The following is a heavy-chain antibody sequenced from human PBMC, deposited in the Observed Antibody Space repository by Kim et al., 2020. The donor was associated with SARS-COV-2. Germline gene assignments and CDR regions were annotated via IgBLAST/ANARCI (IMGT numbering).Heavy chain of an antibody. Sequence: SETLSLTCTVSGGSISSGDYYWSWIRQPTGKGLEWIGYIYYSGSTYYNPSLRSRVTISVDTSKNQFSLKLSSVTAADTAVYYCARLSGSCSGGSCCPYGARGSYPDYWGQGTLVTVSS. V-gene: IGHV4-30-4*01. J-gene: IGHJ4*02. CDR1: GGSISSGDYY. CDR2: IYYSGST. CDR3: ARLSGSCSGGSCCPYGARGSYPDY. D-gene: IGHD2-15*01.